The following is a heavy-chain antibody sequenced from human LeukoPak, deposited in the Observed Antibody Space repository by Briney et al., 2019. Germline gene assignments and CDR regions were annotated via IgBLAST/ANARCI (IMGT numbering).Heavy chain of an antibody. V-gene: IGHV4-4*07. CDR1: GGSISSYY. Sequence: SETLSLTCTVSGGSISSYYWSWIRQPAGKGLEWIGRIYTSGSTNYNPSLKSRVTISVDTSKNQFSLKLSSVTAADTAVYYCARASLYGDSPCGMDVWGQGTTVTVSS. CDR2: IYTSGST. D-gene: IGHD4-17*01. CDR3: ARASLYGDSPCGMDV. J-gene: IGHJ6*02.